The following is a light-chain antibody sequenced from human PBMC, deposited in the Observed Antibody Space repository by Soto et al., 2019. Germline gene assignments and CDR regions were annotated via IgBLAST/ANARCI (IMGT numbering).Light chain of an antibody. J-gene: IGLJ1*01. CDR3: SSYAGSYTYV. CDR1: SSDVGGYNH. Sequence: QSVLTQPASVSGSPGQSITISCTGTSSDVGGYNHVAWYQQHPGKAPKLMIFDVNKRPSWVPDRFSGSKSGNTASLTISGVQAEDEDDYYCSSYAGSYTYVFATGTKVPS. V-gene: IGLV2-11*01. CDR2: DVN.